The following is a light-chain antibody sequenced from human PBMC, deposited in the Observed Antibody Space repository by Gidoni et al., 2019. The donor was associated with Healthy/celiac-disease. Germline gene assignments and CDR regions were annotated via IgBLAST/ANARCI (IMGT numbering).Light chain of an antibody. CDR3: SSYAGSNKVV. CDR2: EVS. J-gene: IGLJ2*01. V-gene: IGLV2-8*01. Sequence: QSALTQPPSASGSPGQSVTISCTGTSSDVGGYNYVSWYQQHPGKAPKLMIYEVSKRPSGVPARFSGSKSGNTASLTVSGLQAEDEADYYCSSYAGSNKVVFGGGTKLTV. CDR1: SSDVGGYNY.